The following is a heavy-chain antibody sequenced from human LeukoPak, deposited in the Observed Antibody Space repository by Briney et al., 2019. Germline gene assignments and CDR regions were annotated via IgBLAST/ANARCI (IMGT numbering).Heavy chain of an antibody. V-gene: IGHV1-69*13. D-gene: IGHD3-9*01. CDR1: GGTFSSYA. CDR3: ARDSRPGVTGYSNRDYYYYGMDV. J-gene: IGHJ6*02. CDR2: IIPICGTA. Sequence: ASVKVSCKASGGTFSSYAISWVRQAPAQGLEWMGGIIPICGTANYAQKFQGRVTITADESTSTAYMELSSLRCEDTAVYYCARDSRPGVTGYSNRDYYYYGMDVWGQGTTVTVS.